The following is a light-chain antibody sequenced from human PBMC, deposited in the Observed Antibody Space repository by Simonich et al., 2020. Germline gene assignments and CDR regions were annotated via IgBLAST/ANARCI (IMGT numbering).Light chain of an antibody. CDR3: QQFNSYPFT. J-gene: IGKJ3*01. Sequence: AIQLTQSPSSLSASVGDRVTITCQESLGISSALAWYQQKPGKAHKLLIYDASSLESGVPSRFSGSGSGTDFTLPISSLQPEDFATYYCQQFNSYPFTFGPGTKVDIK. V-gene: IGKV1-13*02. CDR1: LGISSA. CDR2: DAS.